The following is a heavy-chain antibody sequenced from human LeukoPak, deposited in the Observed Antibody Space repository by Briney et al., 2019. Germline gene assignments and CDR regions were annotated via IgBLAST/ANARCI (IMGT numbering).Heavy chain of an antibody. CDR1: GYTFTGYY. V-gene: IGHV1-2*02. J-gene: IGHJ4*02. CDR2: INPKSGGT. D-gene: IGHD3-10*01. Sequence: GASVKVSCKASGYTFTGYYMHWVRQAPGQGLEWMGWINPKSGGTNYAQKFQGRVTMTRDTSIHTAYMELSRLRSDDTAVYYCAREYGSGSYTGIDYWGQGTLVTVSS. CDR3: AREYGSGSYTGIDY.